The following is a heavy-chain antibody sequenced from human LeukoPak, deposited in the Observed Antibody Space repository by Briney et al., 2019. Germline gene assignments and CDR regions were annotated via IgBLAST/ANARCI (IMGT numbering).Heavy chain of an antibody. Sequence: SETLSLTCTVSGGSISSYYWSWIRQPAGKGLEWIGRIYTSGSTNYNPSLKSRVTMSVDTSKNQFSLKLSSVTAADTVVYYCAREGEYSSSSGAYYFDSWGQGTLVTVSS. CDR3: AREGEYSSSSGAYYFDS. J-gene: IGHJ4*02. CDR1: GGSISSYY. D-gene: IGHD6-6*01. CDR2: IYTSGST. V-gene: IGHV4-4*07.